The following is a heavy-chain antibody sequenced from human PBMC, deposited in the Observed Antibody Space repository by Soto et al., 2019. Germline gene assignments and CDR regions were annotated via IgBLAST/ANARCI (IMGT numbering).Heavy chain of an antibody. D-gene: IGHD3-22*01. CDR1: GFTFSSYG. Sequence: PGGSLRLSCAASGFTFSSYGMHWVRQAPGKGLEWVAVIWYDGSNKYYADSVKGRFTISRDNSKNTLYLQMNSLRAEDTAVYYCARESNSSGYYFDYWGQGTLVTVS. J-gene: IGHJ4*02. CDR3: ARESNSSGYYFDY. V-gene: IGHV3-33*01. CDR2: IWYDGSNK.